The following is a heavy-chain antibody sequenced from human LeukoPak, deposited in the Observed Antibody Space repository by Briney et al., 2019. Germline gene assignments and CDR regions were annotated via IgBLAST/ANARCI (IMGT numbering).Heavy chain of an antibody. J-gene: IGHJ4*02. V-gene: IGHV1-2*06. CDR3: AIPSDYDILTGYYKAVDY. Sequence: ASVKVSCKASGYTFTGYYMLWVRQAPGQGLEWMGRINPNSGGTNYAQKFQGRVTMTRDTSISTAYMELSRLRSDDTAVYYCAIPSDYDILTGYYKAVDYWGQGTLVTVSS. CDR1: GYTFTGYY. D-gene: IGHD3-9*01. CDR2: INPNSGGT.